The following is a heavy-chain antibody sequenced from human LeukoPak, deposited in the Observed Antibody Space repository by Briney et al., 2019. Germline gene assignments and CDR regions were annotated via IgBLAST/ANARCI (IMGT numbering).Heavy chain of an antibody. CDR2: LWSDGIKT. CDR3: ASSSSGWHYFDY. Sequence: GGSLRLSCAASGFTFTNYPMHWVRQAPGKGLEWVAVLWSDGIKTDYADSVKGRFTISRDNSKNTLYLQMNSLRAEDTAVYYCASSSSGWHYFDYWGQGTLVTVSS. J-gene: IGHJ4*02. D-gene: IGHD6-19*01. V-gene: IGHV3-33*01. CDR1: GFTFTNYP.